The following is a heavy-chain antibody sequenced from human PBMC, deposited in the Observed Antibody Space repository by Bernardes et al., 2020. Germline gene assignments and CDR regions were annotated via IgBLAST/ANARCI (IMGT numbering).Heavy chain of an antibody. D-gene: IGHD3-9*01. Sequence: GRSLRLSCAASGFTFSSYAMSWVRQAPGKGLEWVSAISGSGGSTYYADSVKGRFTISRDNSKNTLYLQMNSLRAEDTAVYYCAKYLRYYDILTGYIPQGYFDYWGQGTLVTVSS. CDR2: ISGSGGST. J-gene: IGHJ4*02. CDR1: GFTFSSYA. V-gene: IGHV3-23*01. CDR3: AKYLRYYDILTGYIPQGYFDY.